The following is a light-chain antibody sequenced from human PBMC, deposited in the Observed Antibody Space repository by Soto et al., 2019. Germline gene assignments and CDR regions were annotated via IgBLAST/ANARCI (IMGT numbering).Light chain of an antibody. Sequence: QSVLTQPPSVSGAPGQRVTISCTGGSSNIGAGNDAQWYQQLPGTAPKLLIFGNNNRPSGVPDRFSGSKSGTSASLAISGLPAEDEADYYCQSYASSLRGYVFGTGTKLTVL. CDR1: SSNIGAGND. J-gene: IGLJ1*01. V-gene: IGLV1-40*01. CDR2: GNN. CDR3: QSYASSLRGYV.